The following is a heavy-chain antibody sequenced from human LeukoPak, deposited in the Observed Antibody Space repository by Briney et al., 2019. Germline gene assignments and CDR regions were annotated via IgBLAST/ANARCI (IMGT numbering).Heavy chain of an antibody. D-gene: IGHD3-22*01. J-gene: IGHJ6*02. V-gene: IGHV4-34*01. CDR3: ARVLYYYDSSGYYRYYYYYYGMDV. Sequence: SETLSLTCAVYGGSFSGYYWSWIRQPLGKGLEWIGGINHSGSTNYNPSLKSRVTISVDTSKNQFSLKLSSVTAADTAVYYCARVLYYYDSSGYYRYYYYYYGMDVWGQGTAVTVSS. CDR1: GGSFSGYY. CDR2: INHSGST.